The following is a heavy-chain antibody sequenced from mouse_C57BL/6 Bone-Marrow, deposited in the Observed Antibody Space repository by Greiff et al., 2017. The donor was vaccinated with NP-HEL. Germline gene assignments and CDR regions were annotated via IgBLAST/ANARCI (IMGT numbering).Heavy chain of an antibody. V-gene: IGHV5-17*01. D-gene: IGHD2-4*01. CDR3: ARGLRRDDFDY. J-gene: IGHJ2*01. CDR2: ISSGSSTI. CDR1: GFTFSDYG. Sequence: EVKVVESGGGLVKPGGSLKLSCAASGFTFSDYGMHWVRQAPEKGLEWVAYISSGSSTIDYADTVKGRFTISRDNAKNTLFLQMTSLRSEDTAMYYCARGLRRDDFDYWGQGTTLTVSS.